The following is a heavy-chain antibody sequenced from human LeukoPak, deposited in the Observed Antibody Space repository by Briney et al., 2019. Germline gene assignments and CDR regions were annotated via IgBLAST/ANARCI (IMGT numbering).Heavy chain of an antibody. CDR2: INPSGHTT. CDR1: GFTFTSYY. V-gene: IGHV1-46*01. Sequence: WASVKVSCKASGFTFTSYYMHWVRQAPGQGLEWMGIINPSGHTTNYAQKFQGRVTMTRDTPTSTVYMELRSLRSDDTAVYYCARWYLGYYGSGVSYFDYWGQGTLVTVSS. CDR3: ARWYLGYYGSGVSYFDY. D-gene: IGHD3-10*01. J-gene: IGHJ4*02.